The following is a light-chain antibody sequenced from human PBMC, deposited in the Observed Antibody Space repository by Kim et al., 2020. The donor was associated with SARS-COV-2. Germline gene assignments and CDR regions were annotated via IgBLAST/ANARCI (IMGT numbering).Light chain of an antibody. V-gene: IGKV3-15*01. CDR3: QQYNKWPLT. CDR1: QSISNN. Sequence: ILMTQSPATLSMSPGERATLSCRASQSISNNIAWYQQKPGQAPRLLIYGASTRATGMPARFTGGGSGTEFTLTISSLQSEDSAVYYCQQYNKWPLTFGRGTKVDIK. J-gene: IGKJ4*01. CDR2: GAS.